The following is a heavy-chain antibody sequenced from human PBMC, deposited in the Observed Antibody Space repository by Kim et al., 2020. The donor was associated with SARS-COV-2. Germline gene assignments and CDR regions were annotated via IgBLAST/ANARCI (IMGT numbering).Heavy chain of an antibody. J-gene: IGHJ4*02. CDR2: INSDGSST. CDR3: AREAGGTYYDILTGYGAERYFDY. D-gene: IGHD3-9*01. Sequence: GRSLRLSCAASGFTFSSYWMHWVRQAPGKGLVWVSRINSDGSSTSYADSVKGRFTISRDNAKNTLYLQMNSLRAEDTAVYYCAREAGGTYYDILTGYGAERYFDYWGQGTLVTVSS. CDR1: GFTFSSYW. V-gene: IGHV3-74*01.